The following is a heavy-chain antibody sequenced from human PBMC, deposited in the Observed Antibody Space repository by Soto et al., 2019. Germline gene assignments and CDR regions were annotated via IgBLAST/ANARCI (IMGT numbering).Heavy chain of an antibody. Sequence: TSETLSLTCTVSGGSISSSSYYWGWIRQPPGKGLEWIGSIYYSGSTYYNPSLKSRVTISVDTSKNQFSLKLSSVTAADTAVYYCARQFSSSWYYFDYWGQGTLVTVSS. D-gene: IGHD6-13*01. CDR2: IYYSGST. J-gene: IGHJ4*02. CDR3: ARQFSSSWYYFDY. CDR1: GGSISSSSYY. V-gene: IGHV4-39*01.